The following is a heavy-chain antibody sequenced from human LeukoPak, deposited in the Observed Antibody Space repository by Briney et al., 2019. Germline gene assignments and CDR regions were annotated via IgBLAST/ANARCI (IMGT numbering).Heavy chain of an antibody. V-gene: IGHV3-23*01. CDR2: ISGSGGST. CDR3: AKDQSSGYYYIDY. J-gene: IGHJ4*02. Sequence: GGSPRLSCAASGFTFSNYAMTWVRQAPGKGLEWVSVISGSGGSTYYADSVKGRFTISRDNSKNTPNLQMSSLRAEDTAVYFCAKDQSSGYYYIDYWGQGTLVTVSS. D-gene: IGHD3-22*01. CDR1: GFTFSNYA.